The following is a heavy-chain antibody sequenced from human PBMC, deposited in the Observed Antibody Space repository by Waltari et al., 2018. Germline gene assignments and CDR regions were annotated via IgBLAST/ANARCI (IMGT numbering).Heavy chain of an antibody. CDR3: AREMNPRAPYFDL. CDR2: SNHRGGT. J-gene: IGHJ4*02. V-gene: IGHV4-31*03. Sequence: QVQLQESGPGLVRPSQTLSLTCTVSGGSISRGSSYWSWIRQHPGKGLEWIGYSNHRGGTLYNPSLESRVSIGVDTSKNQFSLKVSSVTAADTAVYYCAREMNPRAPYFDLWGQGALVTVSS. CDR1: GGSISRGSSY.